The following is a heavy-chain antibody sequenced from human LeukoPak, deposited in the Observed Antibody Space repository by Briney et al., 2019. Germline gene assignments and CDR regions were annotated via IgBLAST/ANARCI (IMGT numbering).Heavy chain of an antibody. J-gene: IGHJ3*02. Sequence: PGGSLRLSCAASGFTFDDYALHWVRQAPGKGVEWVSGISWNSGSIVYADGVKGRFTISRDNAKNSLYLQMNSLRAEDMALYYCAKGHEYYYDSSGYYLSYDAFDIWGQGTMVTVSS. CDR2: ISWNSGSI. CDR3: AKGHEYYYDSSGYYLSYDAFDI. D-gene: IGHD3-22*01. V-gene: IGHV3-9*03. CDR1: GFTFDDYA.